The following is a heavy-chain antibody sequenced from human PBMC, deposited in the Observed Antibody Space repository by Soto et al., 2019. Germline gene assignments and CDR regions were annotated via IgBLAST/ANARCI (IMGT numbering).Heavy chain of an antibody. CDR3: ARVGYSYGFGYFDL. Sequence: QVQLVQSGAEVKKPGSSVKVSCKASGGTFSSYAISWVRQAPGQGLEWMGGIIPIFGTANYAQKFQGRVTITADESTSTAYLELSSRRSEDTAVYYCARVGYSYGFGYFDLWGPGTLVTVSS. V-gene: IGHV1-69*12. CDR2: IIPIFGTA. J-gene: IGHJ2*01. D-gene: IGHD5-18*01. CDR1: GGTFSSYA.